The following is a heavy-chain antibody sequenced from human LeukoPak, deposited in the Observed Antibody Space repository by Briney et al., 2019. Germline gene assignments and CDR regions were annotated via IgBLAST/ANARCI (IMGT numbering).Heavy chain of an antibody. Sequence: GGSLRLSCAASGFTVSSNYMSWVRQAPGKGLEWVSVIYSGGSTYYADSVKGRFTISRDNSKNTLYLQMNSLRAEDTAVYYCARDTRGYYDSSGRPPYWYFDLWGRGTLVTVSS. CDR3: ARDTRGYYDSSGRPPYWYFDL. CDR2: IYSGGST. CDR1: GFTVSSNY. J-gene: IGHJ2*01. D-gene: IGHD3-22*01. V-gene: IGHV3-66*01.